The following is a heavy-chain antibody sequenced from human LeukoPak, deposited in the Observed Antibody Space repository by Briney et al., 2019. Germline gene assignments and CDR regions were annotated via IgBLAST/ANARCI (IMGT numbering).Heavy chain of an antibody. CDR2: ISYDGSIK. CDR1: GFTFSNYA. Sequence: GGSLRLSCAPSGFTFSNYAMHWVRQAPGKGLEWVAVISYDGSIKYYADSVKDRFTISRDNSKNTLYLQMNSLRAEDTAVYYCARVPKNYYDSSGSYWGQGTLVTVSS. J-gene: IGHJ4*02. CDR3: ARVPKNYYDSSGSY. V-gene: IGHV3-30-3*01. D-gene: IGHD3-22*01.